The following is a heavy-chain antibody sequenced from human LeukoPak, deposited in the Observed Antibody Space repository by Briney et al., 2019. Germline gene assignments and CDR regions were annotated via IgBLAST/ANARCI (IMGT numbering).Heavy chain of an antibody. D-gene: IGHD6-19*01. V-gene: IGHV4-39*07. J-gene: IGHJ3*02. CDR2: IYYSGST. CDR3: ARFVRSSGWYPSDAFDI. CDR1: GGSISSSSYY. Sequence: SETLSLTCTVSGGSISSSSYYWGWIRQPPGTGLEWIGSIYYSGSTYYNPSLKSRVTISVDTSKNQFSLKLSSVTAADTAVYYCARFVRSSGWYPSDAFDIWGQGTMVTVSS.